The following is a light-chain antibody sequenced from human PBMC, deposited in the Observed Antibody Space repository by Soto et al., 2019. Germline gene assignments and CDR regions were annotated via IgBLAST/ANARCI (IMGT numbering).Light chain of an antibody. Sequence: QLVLTQPASVSGSPGQSITISCTGTSSDVGGYNYVSWFQQHPGKAPNLMIYDVYRRPSGVSYRFSGSKSGNTASLTISGLQAEDEADYYCSSYTTRSTVVFGGGTKLTVL. V-gene: IGLV2-14*01. CDR3: SSYTTRSTVV. CDR2: DVY. CDR1: SSDVGGYNY. J-gene: IGLJ2*01.